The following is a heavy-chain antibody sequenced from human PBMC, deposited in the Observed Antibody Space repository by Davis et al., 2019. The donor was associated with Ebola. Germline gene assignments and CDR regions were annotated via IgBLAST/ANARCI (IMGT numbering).Heavy chain of an antibody. Sequence: AASVKVSCKTSGYTFTTYGISWVRQAPGQGLEWMGWISAYNGHTNYGQRLQGRVTITIDTSTSTAFMELRSLRSDDTALYYCARVTQVGYGDYYFDYWGQGTLVTVS. CDR1: GYTFTTYG. D-gene: IGHD4-17*01. J-gene: IGHJ4*02. CDR3: ARVTQVGYGDYYFDY. V-gene: IGHV1-18*01. CDR2: ISAYNGHT.